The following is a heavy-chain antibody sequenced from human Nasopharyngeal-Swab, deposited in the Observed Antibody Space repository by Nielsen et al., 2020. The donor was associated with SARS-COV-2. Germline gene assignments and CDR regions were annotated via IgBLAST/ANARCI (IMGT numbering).Heavy chain of an antibody. CDR3: ARDIMGDYAAFDI. D-gene: IGHD3-16*01. Sequence: RQAPGKGLEWVSYISSSGSTIYYADSVKGRFTISRDNAKTSLYLQMNSLRAEDTAVYYCARDIMGDYAAFDIWGQGTMVTVSS. V-gene: IGHV3-11*01. CDR2: ISSSGSTI. J-gene: IGHJ3*02.